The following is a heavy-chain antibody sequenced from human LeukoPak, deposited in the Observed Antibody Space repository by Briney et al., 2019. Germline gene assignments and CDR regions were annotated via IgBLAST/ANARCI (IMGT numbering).Heavy chain of an antibody. CDR3: ARIRYCGGISCYYIDY. CDR2: INACNGNT. J-gene: IGHJ4*02. CDR1: GYTFTSYA. V-gene: IGHV1-3*01. Sequence: ASVKVSCKASGYTFTSYAMHWVRQAPGQRLEWMGWINACNGNTKYSQEFQGRVTITRDTSAGTAYMELSRLRSDDTAFYYCARIRYCGGISCYYIDYWGQGTLVTVSA. D-gene: IGHD2-2*01.